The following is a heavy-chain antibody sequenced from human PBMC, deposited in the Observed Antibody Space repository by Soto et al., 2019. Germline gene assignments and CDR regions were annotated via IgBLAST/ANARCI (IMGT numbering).Heavy chain of an antibody. CDR3: AETGDAMVRGVITHFDY. Sequence: QVQLVQSGAEVKKPGSSVKVSCKASGGSFSSYALSWVRQAPGQGLEWMGGIIPILRTTNYAQKFQGRVTXTXNESTSTAYMDLSSLRSEDTAVSYCAETGDAMVRGVITHFDYWGQGTLVTVSS. CDR1: GGSFSSYA. CDR2: IIPILRTT. J-gene: IGHJ4*02. V-gene: IGHV1-69*05. D-gene: IGHD3-10*01.